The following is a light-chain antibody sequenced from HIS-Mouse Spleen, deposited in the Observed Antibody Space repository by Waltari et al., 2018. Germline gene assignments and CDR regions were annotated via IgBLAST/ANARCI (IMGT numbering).Light chain of an antibody. CDR3: SSYTSSSPWV. J-gene: IGLJ3*02. V-gene: IGLV2-14*01. CDR1: SSDVGGYNY. CDR2: EVS. Sequence: QSALTQPASVPGSPGQSITISCTGTSSDVGGYNYVSWYQQHPGKAPKLMIYEVSIVPSGDSNCFSGSKSGTTASLTISGLQAEDEADYYCSSYTSSSPWVFGGGTKLTVL.